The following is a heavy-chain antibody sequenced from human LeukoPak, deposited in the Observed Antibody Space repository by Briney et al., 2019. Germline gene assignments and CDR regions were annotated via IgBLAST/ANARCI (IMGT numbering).Heavy chain of an antibody. CDR3: ARADLRSLDAFDI. D-gene: IGHD4-17*01. Sequence: NPSETLSLTCAVYGGSFSGYYWSWIRQPPGKGLEWIGEINHSGSTNYNPSLKSRVTISVDTSKNQFSLKLSSVTAADTAVYYCARADLRSLDAFDIWGQGTMVTVSS. CDR1: GGSFSGYY. J-gene: IGHJ3*02. V-gene: IGHV4-34*01. CDR2: INHSGST.